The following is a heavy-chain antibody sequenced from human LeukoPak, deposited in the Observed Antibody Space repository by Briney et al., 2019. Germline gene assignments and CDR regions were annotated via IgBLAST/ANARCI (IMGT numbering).Heavy chain of an antibody. V-gene: IGHV3-66*02. Sequence: GGSLRLSCAASGFTVSSKYMNWVRQAPGKGLEWVSDIYTGGSTYYADSVKGRFTISRDNSKNTVYLQMNSLKAEDTAMYYCAGEGGTFAYYFDDWGQGTLITVSS. CDR1: GFTVSSKY. CDR3: AGEGGTFAYYFDD. D-gene: IGHD2/OR15-2a*01. J-gene: IGHJ4*02. CDR2: IYTGGST.